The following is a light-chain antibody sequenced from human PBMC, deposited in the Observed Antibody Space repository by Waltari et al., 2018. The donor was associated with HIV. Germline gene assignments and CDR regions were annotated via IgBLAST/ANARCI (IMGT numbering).Light chain of an antibody. J-gene: IGKJ1*01. CDR2: TAS. CDR1: QGIRND. V-gene: IGKV1-17*01. Sequence: DIQMTQSPSSLPASVGDRVPFTCRASQGIRNDLAWFQQKPGKAPKRLIYTASSLQSGVPSRFSGSGSVTEFTLTISSLQPEDFATYCCLQHNTYPWTFGQGTKVEMK. CDR3: LQHNTYPWT.